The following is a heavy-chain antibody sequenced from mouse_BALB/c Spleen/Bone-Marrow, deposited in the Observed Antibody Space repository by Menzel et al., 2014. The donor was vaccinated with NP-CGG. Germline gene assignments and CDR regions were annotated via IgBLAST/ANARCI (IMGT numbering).Heavy chain of an antibody. D-gene: IGHD2-14*01. CDR3: ANKYEYAMDY. Sequence: VQLQQSGAELVRPGTSVKVSCKASGYSFTNYLIEWVKQRPGQGLEWIGVINPGSGGTNYNEKFKGKATLTADKSSSTAYMQLSSLTSDDSAVYFCANKYEYAMDYWGQGTTVTVSS. CDR2: INPGSGGT. CDR1: GYSFTNYL. J-gene: IGHJ4*01. V-gene: IGHV1-54*03.